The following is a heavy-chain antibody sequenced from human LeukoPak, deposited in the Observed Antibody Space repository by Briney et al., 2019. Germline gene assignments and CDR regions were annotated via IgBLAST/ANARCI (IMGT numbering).Heavy chain of an antibody. V-gene: IGHV4-61*02. Sequence: SETLSLTCTVSGGSISSGSYYWSWIRQPAGKELEWIGRIYTSGRTNYNPSLKSRVTISVDTSKNQFSLKLSSVTAADTAVYYCARVDYGDYDNAFDIWGQGTMVTVSS. D-gene: IGHD4-17*01. CDR3: ARVDYGDYDNAFDI. CDR1: GGSISSGSYY. CDR2: IYTSGRT. J-gene: IGHJ3*02.